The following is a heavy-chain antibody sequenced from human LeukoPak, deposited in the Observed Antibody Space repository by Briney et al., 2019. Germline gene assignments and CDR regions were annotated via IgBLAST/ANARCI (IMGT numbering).Heavy chain of an antibody. CDR2: IIPIFGTA. CDR1: GGTFGSYA. V-gene: IGHV1-69*13. D-gene: IGHD6-13*01. CDR3: ARTSKPRHSSSFPRLNWFDP. Sequence: SVKVSCKASGGTFGSYAISWVRQAPGQGLEWMGGIIPIFGTANYAQKFQGRVTITADESTSTAYMELSSLRSEDTAVYYCARTSKPRHSSSFPRLNWFDPWGQGTLVTVSS. J-gene: IGHJ5*02.